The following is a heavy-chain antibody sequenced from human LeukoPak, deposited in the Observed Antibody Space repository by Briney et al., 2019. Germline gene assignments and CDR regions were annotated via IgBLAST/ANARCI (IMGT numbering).Heavy chain of an antibody. CDR1: GASISSNC. CDR2: ICYRGAL. CDR3: GRDSAYRPNWFDP. V-gene: IGHV4-4*07. Sequence: SETLSLTCTVSGASISSNCWSWIRQSATQGLEWIGRICYRGALNYSPPLKGRVTMSVDPSNNQLSLKLDFVTAADTAIYYCGRDSAYRPNWFDPWGQGTLVTVSS. D-gene: IGHD1-1*01. J-gene: IGHJ5*02.